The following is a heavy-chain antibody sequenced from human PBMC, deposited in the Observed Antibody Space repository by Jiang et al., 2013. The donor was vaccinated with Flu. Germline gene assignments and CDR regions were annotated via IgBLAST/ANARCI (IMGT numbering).Heavy chain of an antibody. CDR3: ARVGITIFGVDNSEYFQH. J-gene: IGHJ1*01. CDR2: INAGNGNT. CDR1: GYTFTSYA. D-gene: IGHD3-3*01. V-gene: IGHV1-3*01. Sequence: GAEVKKPGASVKVSCKASGYTFTSYAMHWVRQAPGQRLEWMGWINAGNGNTKYSQKFQGRVTITRDTSASTAYMELSSLRSEDTAVYYCARVGITIFGVDNSEYFQHWGQGTLVTVSS.